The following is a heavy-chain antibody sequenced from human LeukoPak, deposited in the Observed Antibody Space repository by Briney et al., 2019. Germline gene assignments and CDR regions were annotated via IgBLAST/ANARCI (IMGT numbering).Heavy chain of an antibody. CDR1: GYTFTSYG. CDR3: ARGVGVSSSWYWSRTERYNWFDP. V-gene: IGHV1-18*01. CDR2: ISAYNGNT. Sequence: ASVKVSCKASGYTFTSYGISWVRQAPGQGLEWMGWISAYNGNTNYAQKLQGRVTMTTDTSTSTAYMELRSLRSDDTAVYYCARGVGVSSSWYWSRTERYNWFDPWGQGTLVTVSS. J-gene: IGHJ5*02. D-gene: IGHD6-13*01.